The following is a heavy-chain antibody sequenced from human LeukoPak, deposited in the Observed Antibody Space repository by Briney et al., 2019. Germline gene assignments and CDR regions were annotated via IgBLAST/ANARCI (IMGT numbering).Heavy chain of an antibody. CDR3: ARVGVSGYSYYYYYGMDV. CDR1: GGSISSYY. D-gene: IGHD3-3*01. Sequence: SETLSLTCTVSGGSISSYYWSWIRQPPGKGLEWIGYIYYSGSTNYNPSLKSRVTISVDTSKNQFSLKLSSVIAADTAVYYCARVGVSGYSYYYYYGMDVWGQGTTVTVSS. V-gene: IGHV4-59*01. J-gene: IGHJ6*02. CDR2: IYYSGST.